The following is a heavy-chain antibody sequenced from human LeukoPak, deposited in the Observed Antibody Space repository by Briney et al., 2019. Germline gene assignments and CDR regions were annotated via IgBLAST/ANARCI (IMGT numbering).Heavy chain of an antibody. CDR2: IYYSGST. CDR3: ARVPYDYVWGSYRLHYFDY. V-gene: IGHV4-59*01. Sequence: SXXLSLTCTVSGGSISSYYWSWIRQPPGKGLEWIGYIYYSGSTNYNPSLKSRVTISVEKSKNQFSLKLSSVTAADTAVYYCARVPYDYVWGSYRLHYFDYWGQGTLVTVSS. D-gene: IGHD3-16*02. CDR1: GGSISSYY. J-gene: IGHJ4*02.